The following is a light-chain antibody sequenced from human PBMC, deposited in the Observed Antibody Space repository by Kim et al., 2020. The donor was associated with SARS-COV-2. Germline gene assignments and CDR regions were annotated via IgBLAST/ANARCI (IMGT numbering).Light chain of an antibody. CDR1: FSNIGRNT. V-gene: IGLV1-44*01. CDR2: GYN. Sequence: GQRVTIPCSGSFSNIGRNTVNWCQQLPGTAPKLLIFGYNQRPSGVPARFSGSKSGTSASLAISGLQSEDEADYYCSAWDDNLNGVGFGGGTQLTVL. CDR3: SAWDDNLNGVG. J-gene: IGLJ2*01.